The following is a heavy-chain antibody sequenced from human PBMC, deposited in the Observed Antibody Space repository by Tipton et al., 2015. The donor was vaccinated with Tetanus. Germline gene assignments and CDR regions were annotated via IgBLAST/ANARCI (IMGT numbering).Heavy chain of an antibody. CDR1: GGSISSSSYY. CDR2: IYYSGST. D-gene: IGHD4-17*01. J-gene: IGHJ4*02. V-gene: IGHV4-39*01. CDR3: ARQEYGDYALDY. Sequence: TLSLTCTVSGGSISSSSYYWGWIRQPPGKGLEWIGSIYYSGSTYHNPSLKSRVTISVDTPKNQFSLKLSSVTAADTAVYYCARQEYGDYALDYWGQGTLVTVSS.